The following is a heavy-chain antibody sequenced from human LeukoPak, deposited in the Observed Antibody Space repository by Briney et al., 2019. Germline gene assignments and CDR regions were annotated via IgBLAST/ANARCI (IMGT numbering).Heavy chain of an antibody. CDR1: GFPSRSYS. D-gene: IGHD1-14*01. J-gene: IGHJ4*02. Sequence: GGPLRLSFAPSGFPSRSYSMNWAPQAPGKGLEWVSSISSSSSYIYYADSVKGRFTISRDNAKNSLYLQMNSLRAEDTAVYYCARTEPPNDDYWGQGTLVTVSS. V-gene: IGHV3-21*01. CDR3: ARTEPPNDDY. CDR2: ISSSSSYI.